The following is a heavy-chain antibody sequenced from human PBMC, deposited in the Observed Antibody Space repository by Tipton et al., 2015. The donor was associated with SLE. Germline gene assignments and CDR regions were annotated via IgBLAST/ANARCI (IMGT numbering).Heavy chain of an antibody. D-gene: IGHD7-27*01. CDR2: IYSGGST. CDR3: ATLDGDDY. CDR1: GFTFSSYA. J-gene: IGHJ4*02. Sequence: SLRLSCAASGFTFSSYAMSWVRQAPGQGLEWVSVIYSGGSTYYADSVRGRFTISRDNSKNTLYLQMNSLRAEDTAVYYCATLDGDDYWGQGTLVTVSS. V-gene: IGHV3-23*03.